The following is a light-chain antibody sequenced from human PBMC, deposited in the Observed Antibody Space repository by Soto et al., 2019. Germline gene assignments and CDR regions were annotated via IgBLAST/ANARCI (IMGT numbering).Light chain of an antibody. CDR1: QNVGKF. CDR3: QQYNSSPIT. J-gene: IGKJ5*01. Sequence: IEMTQSPATLSVSVGDSVTITCRASQNVGKFLARYQQRPGKVPRLLIFGSPNRHTRVPARFSGSGSGTDFTLTISSLETEDFAAYYCQQYNSSPITFGQGTRLEIK. CDR2: GSP. V-gene: IGKV1-27*01.